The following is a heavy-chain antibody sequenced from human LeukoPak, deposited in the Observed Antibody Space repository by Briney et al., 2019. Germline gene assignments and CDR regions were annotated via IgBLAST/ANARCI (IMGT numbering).Heavy chain of an antibody. J-gene: IGHJ4*02. CDR1: GFTFSSYS. D-gene: IGHD2-2*02. Sequence: GGSLRLSCAASGFTFSSYSMNWVRQAPGKGLEWVSYISSGSSTIYYADSVKGRFTISRDNAKNSLYLQMNSLRAEDTAVYYCARGIYCSSTSCYRGDFDYWGQGTLVTVSS. CDR3: ARGIYCSSTSCYRGDFDY. CDR2: ISSGSSTI. V-gene: IGHV3-48*01.